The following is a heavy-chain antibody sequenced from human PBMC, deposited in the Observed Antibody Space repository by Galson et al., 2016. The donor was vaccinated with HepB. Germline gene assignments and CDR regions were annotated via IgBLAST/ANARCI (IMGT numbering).Heavy chain of an antibody. J-gene: IGHJ4*02. CDR2: ISSYDDNI. CDR3: ARDRGNYAYFDY. Sequence: VKVSCKASGYTFASYGIAWVRQAPGQGLEWMGWISSYDDNIKYAQKFQGRLTMTIDSSTDTAYMELRSLRSDDTAIYYCARDRGNYAYFDYWGQGTLVTVSS. D-gene: IGHD4-11*01. V-gene: IGHV1-18*01. CDR1: GYTFASYG.